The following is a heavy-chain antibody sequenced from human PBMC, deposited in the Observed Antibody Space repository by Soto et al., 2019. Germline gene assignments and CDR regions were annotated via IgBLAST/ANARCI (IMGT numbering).Heavy chain of an antibody. V-gene: IGHV1-18*01. CDR2: IRAYNGDA. CDR3: AREGPLPYYYYSMDV. CDR1: GYTFSTSG. Sequence: QAQLEQSGAEVKKPGASVKVSCKSSGYTFSTSGISWVRQAPGQGFEWMGWIRAYNGDANYAQRFQGRVTMTTDTSTSTTCMELRSLRSDDTAVDYCAREGPLPYYYYSMDVWGQGTKVPVTS. J-gene: IGHJ6*02.